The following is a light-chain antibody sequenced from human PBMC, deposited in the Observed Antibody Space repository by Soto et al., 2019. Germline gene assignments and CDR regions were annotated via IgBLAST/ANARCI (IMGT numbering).Light chain of an antibody. CDR1: QGISSW. J-gene: IGKJ4*01. Sequence: DIEMTQTPSLVSASLGDRVTITCQASQGISSWLAWYQQKPGKAPKLLIYAATILQSGVPSRFSGSGSGTECTLTISSLQPEDVATYYCQQANSFPLTLGGGTKVDIK. CDR3: QQANSFPLT. CDR2: AAT. V-gene: IGKV1D-12*01.